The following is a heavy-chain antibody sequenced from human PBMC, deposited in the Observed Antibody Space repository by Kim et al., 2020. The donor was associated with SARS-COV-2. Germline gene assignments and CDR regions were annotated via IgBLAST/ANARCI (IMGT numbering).Heavy chain of an antibody. J-gene: IGHJ4*02. Sequence: YASPVKGRFTISRDDSKNTLYLQMNSLKTEDTAVYYCTTGTAVGEGAVDYWGQGTLVTVSS. CDR3: TTGTAVGEGAVDY. V-gene: IGHV3-15*01. D-gene: IGHD1-26*01.